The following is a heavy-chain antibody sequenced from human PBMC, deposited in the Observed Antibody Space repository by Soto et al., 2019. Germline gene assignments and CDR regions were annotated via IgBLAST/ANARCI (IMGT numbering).Heavy chain of an antibody. CDR3: AKEYYYDSSGYYYVPWFDP. D-gene: IGHD3-22*01. CDR2: ISGSGGST. J-gene: IGHJ5*02. CDR1: GFTFSSYA. Sequence: GGSLRLSCAASGFTFSSYAMSWVRQAPGKGLEWVSAISGSGGSTYYADSVRGRFTISRDNSKNTLYLQMNSLRAEDTAVYYFAKEYYYDSSGYYYVPWFDPWGQGTLVTVSS. V-gene: IGHV3-23*01.